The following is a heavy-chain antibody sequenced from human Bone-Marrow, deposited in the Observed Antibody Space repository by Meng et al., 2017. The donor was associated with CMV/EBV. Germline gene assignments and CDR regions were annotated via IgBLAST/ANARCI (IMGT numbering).Heavy chain of an antibody. D-gene: IGHD4-17*01. CDR2: IYPGDSDT. CDR3: ARSYGDYGYYYYGMDV. J-gene: IGHJ6*02. CDR1: GYSFTSYW. V-gene: IGHV5-51*01. Sequence: KVSCKASGYSFTSYWIGWVRQMPGKGLEWMGIIYPGDSDTRYSPSFQGQVTISADKSISTAYLQWSSLKASDTAMYYCARSYGDYGYYYYGMDVWGQGTTVTVSS.